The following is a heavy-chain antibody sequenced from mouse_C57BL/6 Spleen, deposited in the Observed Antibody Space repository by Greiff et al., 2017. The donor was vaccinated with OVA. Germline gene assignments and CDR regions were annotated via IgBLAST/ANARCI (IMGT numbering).Heavy chain of an antibody. CDR2: IYWDDAK. CDR3: VHDCYWAMDY. V-gene: IGHV8-12*01. D-gene: IGHD2-4*01. CDR1: GFSLRTSGMG. Sequence: QVTLQESGPGILQSSQTLSLTCSFSGFSLRTSGMGVSWIRQPSGKGLEWLAHIYWDDAKRSNPFLKSRLTISKDTSRNQVFLKITSVDTADTATYYCVHDCYWAMDYWGQGTSVTVSS. J-gene: IGHJ4*01.